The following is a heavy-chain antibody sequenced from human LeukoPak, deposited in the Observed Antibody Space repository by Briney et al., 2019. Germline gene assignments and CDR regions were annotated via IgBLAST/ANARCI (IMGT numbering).Heavy chain of an antibody. CDR1: GYTFTSYD. CDR3: ARDPSVEKSGRYWFDP. V-gene: IGHV1-8*01. Sequence: VASVKVSCKASGYTFTSYDINWVRQATGQGLEWMGWMNPNSGNTGYAQKFQGRVTMTRNTSISTAYMELSSLRSEDTAVYYCARDPSVEKSGRYWFDPWGQGTLVTVSS. D-gene: IGHD1-1*01. J-gene: IGHJ5*02. CDR2: MNPNSGNT.